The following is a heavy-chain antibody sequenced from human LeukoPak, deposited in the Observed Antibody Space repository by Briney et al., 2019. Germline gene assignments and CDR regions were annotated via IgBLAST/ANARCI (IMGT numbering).Heavy chain of an antibody. Sequence: PSETLSLTCTVSGGSITNHYWSWIRQTPGKGLEWIGYVYYTGRTNYNPSTNYNPSLKRRLTISIDASKSQFSLKLSSVTAADTAVYYCARERRGYSYGYTHRDFDYWGQGTLVTVSS. V-gene: IGHV4-59*11. J-gene: IGHJ4*02. D-gene: IGHD5-18*01. CDR1: GGSITNHY. CDR3: ARERRGYSYGYTHRDFDY. CDR2: VYYTGRTNYNPST.